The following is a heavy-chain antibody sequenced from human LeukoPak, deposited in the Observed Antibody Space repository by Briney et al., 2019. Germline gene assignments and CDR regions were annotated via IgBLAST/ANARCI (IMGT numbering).Heavy chain of an antibody. J-gene: IGHJ4*02. D-gene: IGHD3-22*01. CDR1: GFIFSSCV. V-gene: IGHV3-23*01. Sequence: GGSLRLSCGASGFIFSSCVMSWVRQAPGKGLEWVSAISGSGGTTYYTDSVKGRFTISRDNSKNTLYVQVNSLGTEDTAAYYCAKGSYYDSSGSFYFDYWGREPWSPSPQ. CDR2: ISGSGGTT. CDR3: AKGSYYDSSGSFYFDY.